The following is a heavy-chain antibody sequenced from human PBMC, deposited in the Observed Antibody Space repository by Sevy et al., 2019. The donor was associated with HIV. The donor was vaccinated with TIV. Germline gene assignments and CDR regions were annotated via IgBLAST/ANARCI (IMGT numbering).Heavy chain of an antibody. D-gene: IGHD1-26*01. Sequence: GESLKISCQGSGYRFSNNWVAWVRQKPGKGLEWMGMIYPGNSDTRYSPSFQGQVIISADKSISTAYVQWRSLKASDTAMYYCVSGAHLPLDGFNFWGQGTMVTVSS. J-gene: IGHJ3*01. CDR1: GYRFSNNW. V-gene: IGHV5-51*01. CDR3: VSGAHLPLDGFNF. CDR2: IYPGNSDT.